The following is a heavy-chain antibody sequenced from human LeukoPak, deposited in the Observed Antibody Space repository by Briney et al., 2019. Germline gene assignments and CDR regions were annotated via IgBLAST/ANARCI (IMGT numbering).Heavy chain of an antibody. CDR1: GITSTNFA. Sequence: GASVKVPCKASGITSTNFAVQWVRQARGQRLEWIGWIIVGTGATKCAQDFQHRVTITRDMSTRTLYMELTSLRSEDTAVYYCAKRPAATWTWFDPWGQGTLVTVSS. CDR2: IIVGTGAT. D-gene: IGHD2-15*01. J-gene: IGHJ5*02. CDR3: AKRPAATWTWFDP. V-gene: IGHV1-58*01.